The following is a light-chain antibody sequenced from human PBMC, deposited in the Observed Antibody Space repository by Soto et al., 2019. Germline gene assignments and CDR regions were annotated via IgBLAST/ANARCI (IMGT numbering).Light chain of an antibody. CDR2: RAS. J-gene: IGKJ1*01. CDR3: LQYHNLWA. CDR1: QNIYYN. Sequence: EIVLTQSPATVSVSPGESATLSCRASQNIYYNVAWYQQRPGQAPRLLIYRASTRAPGVPARFSGSGSGTEFTLTISSLQPEDFTVYSCLQYHNLWAFGQGTKVDIK. V-gene: IGKV3-15*01.